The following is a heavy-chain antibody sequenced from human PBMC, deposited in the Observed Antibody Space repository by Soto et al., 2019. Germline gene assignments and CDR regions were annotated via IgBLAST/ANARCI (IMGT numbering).Heavy chain of an antibody. V-gene: IGHV1-69*06. Sequence: SVKVSCKASGGTFSSYAISCVRQAPGQGLEWMGGIIPIFGTANYAQKFQGRVTITADKSTSTAYMELSSLRSEDTAVYYCARRLPAAGTDRYYYYGMDVWGQGTTVTVSS. CDR3: ARRLPAAGTDRYYYYGMDV. CDR2: IIPIFGTA. D-gene: IGHD6-13*01. J-gene: IGHJ6*02. CDR1: GGTFSSYA.